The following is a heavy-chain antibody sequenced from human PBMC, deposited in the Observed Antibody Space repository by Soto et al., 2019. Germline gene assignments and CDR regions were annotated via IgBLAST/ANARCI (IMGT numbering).Heavy chain of an antibody. CDR1: GYTFTSYG. D-gene: IGHD6-19*01. CDR2: ISAYNGNT. J-gene: IGHJ6*02. V-gene: IGHV1-18*01. Sequence: ASVKVSCKASGYTFTSYGISWVRQAPGQGLEWMGWISAYNGNTNYAQKLQGRVTMTTDTSTSTAYMELRSLRSDDTAVYYCARGRRAVAGMNLYYYYYYGMDVWGQGTTVTVSS. CDR3: ARGRRAVAGMNLYYYYYYGMDV.